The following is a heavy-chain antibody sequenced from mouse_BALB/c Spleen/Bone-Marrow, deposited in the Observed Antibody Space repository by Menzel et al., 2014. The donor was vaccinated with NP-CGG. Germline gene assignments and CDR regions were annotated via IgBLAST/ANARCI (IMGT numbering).Heavy chain of an antibody. J-gene: IGHJ2*01. CDR1: GYTFTEYT. V-gene: IGHV1-18*01. Sequence: EVQLQQSGPDLVKPGASVKISCKTSGYTFTEYTMHWVKQSHVKSLEWIGGINPNNGGTSYSQKFKGKATWTVDKSSSTAYMELRSLTSEDSAVYYCARGWLLRHYFDYWGQGITLTVSS. CDR2: INPNNGGT. CDR3: ARGWLLRHYFDY. D-gene: IGHD2-3*01.